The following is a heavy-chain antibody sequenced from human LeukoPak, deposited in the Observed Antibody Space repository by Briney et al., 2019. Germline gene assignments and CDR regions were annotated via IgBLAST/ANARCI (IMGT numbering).Heavy chain of an antibody. D-gene: IGHD3-22*01. CDR3: ARDSTPYYYDSSGDALDI. V-gene: IGHV3-53*01. CDR2: IYSGGST. J-gene: IGHJ3*02. CDR1: GFTVSSNY. Sequence: PGGSLRLSCAASGFTVSSNYMSWVRQAPGKGLEWVSVIYSGGSTYYADSVKGRFTISRDNSKNTLYLQMNSLRAEDTAVYYCARDSTPYYYDSSGDALDIWGQGTMVTVSS.